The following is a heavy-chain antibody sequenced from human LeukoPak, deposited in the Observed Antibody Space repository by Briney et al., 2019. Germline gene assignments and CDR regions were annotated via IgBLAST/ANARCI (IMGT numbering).Heavy chain of an antibody. J-gene: IGHJ6*04. D-gene: IGHD2-2*01. CDR3: ARDEVVPAAIEMDV. V-gene: IGHV3-30*03. CDR2: ISYDGSNK. Sequence: GGSLRLSCAASGFTFSSYSMNWVRQAPGKGLEWVAVISYDGSNKYYAGSVKGRFTISRDNSKNTLYLQMNSLRAEDTAVYYCARDEVVPAAIEMDVWGKGTTVTVSS. CDR1: GFTFSSYS.